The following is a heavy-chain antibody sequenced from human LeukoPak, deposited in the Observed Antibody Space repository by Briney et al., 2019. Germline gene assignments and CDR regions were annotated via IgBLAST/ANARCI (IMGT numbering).Heavy chain of an antibody. D-gene: IGHD3-22*01. J-gene: IGHJ4*02. CDR2: INPNSGGT. V-gene: IGHV1-2*02. CDR1: GYTFTGYY. CDR3: AREDGYGDSSQDY. Sequence: ASVKVSCNASGYTFTGYYMHWVRQAPGQGLEWMGWINPNSGGTNYAQKFQGRVTMTRDTSISTAYMELSRLRSDDTAVYYCAREDGYGDSSQDYWGQGTLVTVSS.